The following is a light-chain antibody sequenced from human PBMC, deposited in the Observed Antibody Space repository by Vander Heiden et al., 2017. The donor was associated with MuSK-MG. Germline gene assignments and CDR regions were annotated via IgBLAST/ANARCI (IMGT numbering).Light chain of an antibody. CDR1: SLRSYY. CDR3: NSRDSSGNLWV. V-gene: IGLV3-19*01. J-gene: IGLJ3*02. Sequence: SSELTQDPAVSVALGQTARITCQGDSLRSYYASWYQQKPGQAPVLVIYGKNNRPSGIPDRFSGSSSGNTASLTITGAQAEDEADCYCNSRDSSGNLWVFGGGTKLTVL. CDR2: GKN.